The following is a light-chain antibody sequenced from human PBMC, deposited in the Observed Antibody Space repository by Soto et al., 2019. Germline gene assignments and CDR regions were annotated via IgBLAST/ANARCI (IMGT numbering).Light chain of an antibody. V-gene: IGKV1-5*01. CDR1: QSISSW. CDR3: QQYNIYPWT. Sequence: DIQMTQSPSTLSASLGDRVTITCRASQSISSWLAWYQQKPGKAPKLLMTDASSLESGVPSRFSGSRSGREFTLTISGLQPDDFANYYCQQYNIYPWTFGQGTKVDIK. J-gene: IGKJ1*01. CDR2: DAS.